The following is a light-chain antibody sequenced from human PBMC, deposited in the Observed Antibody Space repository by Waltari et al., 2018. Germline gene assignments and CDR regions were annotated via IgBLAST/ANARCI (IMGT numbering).Light chain of an antibody. Sequence: QSALTQPPSASGSPGQSVTISCPGTSSDVGGYNSVSWYQQHPGKAPKLMIYEVSKRPSGVPDRFSGSKSGNTASLTVSGLQAEDEADYYCSSYAGSNNPVVFGGGTKLTVL. CDR3: SSYAGSNNPVV. CDR1: SSDVGGYNS. CDR2: EVS. V-gene: IGLV2-8*01. J-gene: IGLJ2*01.